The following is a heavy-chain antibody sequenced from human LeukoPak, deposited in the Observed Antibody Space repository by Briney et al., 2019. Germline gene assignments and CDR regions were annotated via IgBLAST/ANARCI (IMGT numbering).Heavy chain of an antibody. CDR3: AREGYYYDSSGYQTRPFDY. J-gene: IGHJ4*02. D-gene: IGHD3-22*01. Sequence: GASVKVSCKASGYTFTSYAMHWVRQAPGQRLEWMGWINAGNGNTKYSQKFQGRVTITRDTSASTAYMELSSLRSEDTAVYYCAREGYYYDSSGYQTRPFDYWGQGTLVTVSS. CDR1: GYTFTSYA. V-gene: IGHV1-3*01. CDR2: INAGNGNT.